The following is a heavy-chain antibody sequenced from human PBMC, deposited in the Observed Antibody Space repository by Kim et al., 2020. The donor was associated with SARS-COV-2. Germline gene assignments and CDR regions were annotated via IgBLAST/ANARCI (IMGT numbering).Heavy chain of an antibody. V-gene: IGHV1-46*01. D-gene: IGHD3-10*01. CDR2: INPSGGDT. Sequence: ASVKVSCKASGYTFTRYYMHCVRQAPGQGFEWMGIINPSGGDTSYAQKFQGRVTMTRDTSTSTVYMELSSLRSEDTAVYYCARDRFGEGYYYGMDVWGQGTTVTVSS. CDR3: ARDRFGEGYYYGMDV. J-gene: IGHJ6*02. CDR1: GYTFTRYY.